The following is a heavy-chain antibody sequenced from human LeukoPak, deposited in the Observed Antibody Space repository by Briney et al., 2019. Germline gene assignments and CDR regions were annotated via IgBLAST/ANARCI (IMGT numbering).Heavy chain of an antibody. V-gene: IGHV4-59*08. CDR2: ISYSGST. J-gene: IGHJ2*01. D-gene: IGHD3-22*01. CDR1: GGSISNYY. Sequence: SETLSLTCTVSGGSISNYYCSWVRQPPGKGLEWIGYISYSGSTNYNPSLKSRVTISVDTSKNQFSLKLSSVTAADTAVYYCARRGNYYDSSGYYHHWYFDLWGPGTLVTVSS. CDR3: ARRGNYYDSSGYYHHWYFDL.